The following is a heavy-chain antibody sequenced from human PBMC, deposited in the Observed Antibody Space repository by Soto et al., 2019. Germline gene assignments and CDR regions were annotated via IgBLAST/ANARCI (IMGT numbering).Heavy chain of an antibody. Sequence: QAHLVQSGAEVRKPGASVKLSCTAAGYAFTGYAIHWVRQAPGQGLEWMGWINAGNGYTKFSQNFQGRVSVTSDTSSSMAYMELSSLRFEDTAVYYCARGDYSDSSVHDLWGQGTLVTVSS. CDR3: ARGDYSDSSVHDL. J-gene: IGHJ5*02. V-gene: IGHV1-3*01. CDR2: INAGNGYT. D-gene: IGHD3-22*01. CDR1: GYAFTGYA.